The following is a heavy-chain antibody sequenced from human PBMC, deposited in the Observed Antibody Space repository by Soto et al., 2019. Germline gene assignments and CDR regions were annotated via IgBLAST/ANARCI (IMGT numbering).Heavy chain of an antibody. CDR3: ARELPPAPGSFREDALDI. CDR1: GGTFSNYA. CDR2: IIPIFGTT. Sequence: QVQLVQSGAELKKPGSSVKVSCQASGGTFSNYAISWVRQAPGQGLEWMGKIIPIFGTTNYAQNFRGRVTITADEYTTTAYRELSSLRSDDTALYYCARELPPAPGSFREDALDIWGQGTMITVSS. D-gene: IGHD6-13*01. V-gene: IGHV1-69*15. J-gene: IGHJ3*02.